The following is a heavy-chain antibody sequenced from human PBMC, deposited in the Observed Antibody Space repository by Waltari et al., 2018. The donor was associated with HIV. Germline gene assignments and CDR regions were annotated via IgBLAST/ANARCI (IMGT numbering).Heavy chain of an antibody. V-gene: IGHV3-23*01. J-gene: IGHJ5*02. CDR1: GLSFSIYA. CDR3: TKDPVTAVGNINWFDP. Sequence: EVQLLESGGGLVQPGGSLRLSCRASGLSFSIYALTWVRQAPGEGLEWVSGISGSGDNRYYADSVKGRFTISRDNSKNKVFLQMKSLRPEDTAFYYCTKDPVTAVGNINWFDPWGQGTLVTVSS. D-gene: IGHD6-13*01. CDR2: ISGSGDNR.